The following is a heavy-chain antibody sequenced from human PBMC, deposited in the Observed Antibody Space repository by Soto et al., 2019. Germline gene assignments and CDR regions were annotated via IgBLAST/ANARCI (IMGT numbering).Heavy chain of an antibody. V-gene: IGHV4-39*01. D-gene: IGHD3-10*01. J-gene: IGHJ4*02. CDR3: ARHVAFPYCGSESFYYFNS. Sequence: QLLESGPGLVKPSETLSLTCTVSGGSISSSSYYWGWIRQPPGKGLEWIGSSSYTGNTYYSPSLKRRVTISVETSKSHFALKLSSVAAADTAVYYCARHVAFPYCGSESFYYFNSWGQGPLVTVSS. CDR2: SSYTGNT. CDR1: GGSISSSSYY.